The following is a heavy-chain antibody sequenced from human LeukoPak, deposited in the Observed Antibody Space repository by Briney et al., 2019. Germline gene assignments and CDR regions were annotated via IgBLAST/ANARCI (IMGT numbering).Heavy chain of an antibody. CDR2: ISSTSSYI. CDR3: ARDYYDSGSYSALFEY. CDR1: GFTFSSYS. Sequence: GGSLRLSCAASGFTFSSYSMNWVRQAPGKGLEWVSSISSTSSYIYYADSVKGRFTISRDNAKNSLYLQMNSLRAEDTAVYYCARDYYDSGSYSALFEYWGQGTLVTVSS. V-gene: IGHV3-21*01. J-gene: IGHJ4*02. D-gene: IGHD3-10*01.